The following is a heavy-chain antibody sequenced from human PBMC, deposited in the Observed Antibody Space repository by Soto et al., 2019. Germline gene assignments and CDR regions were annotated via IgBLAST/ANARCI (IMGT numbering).Heavy chain of an antibody. CDR3: ARMGRITMVRGAHTFDY. CDR1: GGSISSYY. Sequence: KTSETLSLTCTVSGGSISSYYWSWIRQPPGKGLEWIGYIYYSGSTNYNPSLKSRVTISVDTSKNQFSLKLSSVTAADTAVYYCARMGRITMVRGAHTFDYWGQGTLVTVSS. CDR2: IYYSGST. D-gene: IGHD3-10*01. J-gene: IGHJ4*02. V-gene: IGHV4-59*01.